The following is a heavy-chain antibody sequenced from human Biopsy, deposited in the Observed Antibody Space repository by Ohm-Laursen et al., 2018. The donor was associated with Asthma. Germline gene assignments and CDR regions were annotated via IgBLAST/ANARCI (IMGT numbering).Heavy chain of an antibody. CDR1: ADSISSNNFY. CDR2: ISYTGST. V-gene: IGHV4-39*01. J-gene: IGHJ4*02. D-gene: IGHD1-26*01. CDR3: ARHSGNYYAQLNY. Sequence: SDTLSLTCPVSADSISSNNFYWGWIRQPPGKGLEWIATISYTGSTYYNPSLKSRVTISVDTSKNQFSLKLSSVTAADTAVYYCARHSGNYYAQLNYWSQGTLVIVSS.